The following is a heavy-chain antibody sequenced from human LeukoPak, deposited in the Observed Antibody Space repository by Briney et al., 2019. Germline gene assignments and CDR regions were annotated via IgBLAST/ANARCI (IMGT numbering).Heavy chain of an antibody. D-gene: IGHD2-2*01. Sequence: GGSLRLSCAASGLTVSSNYMSLVRQAPGKGLEWVSVIYSGGSTYYADSVKGRFTISRDNSKNTLYLQMNSLRAEDTAVYYCARDGPARWFDPWGQGTLVTVSS. CDR2: IYSGGST. CDR1: GLTVSSNY. J-gene: IGHJ5*02. CDR3: ARDGPARWFDP. V-gene: IGHV3-53*01.